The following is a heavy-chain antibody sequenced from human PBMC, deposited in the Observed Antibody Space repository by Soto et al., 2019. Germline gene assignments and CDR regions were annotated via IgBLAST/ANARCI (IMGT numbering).Heavy chain of an antibody. CDR2: ISSSSSYI. J-gene: IGHJ4*02. Sequence: LGLSCAASGFTFSSYSMNWVRQAPGKGLEWVSSISSSSSYIYYADSVKGRFTISRDNAKNSLYLQMNSLRAEDTAVYYCASLVATGYWGQGTLVTVSS. D-gene: IGHD5-12*01. CDR3: ASLVATGY. V-gene: IGHV3-21*01. CDR1: GFTFSSYS.